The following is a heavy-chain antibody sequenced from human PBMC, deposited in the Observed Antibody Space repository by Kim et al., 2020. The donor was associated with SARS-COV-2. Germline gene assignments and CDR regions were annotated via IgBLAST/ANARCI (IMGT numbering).Heavy chain of an antibody. CDR1: GGSFSGYY. CDR3: ARGFGGYCSSTSCYEKYYFDY. J-gene: IGHJ4*02. V-gene: IGHV4-34*01. CDR2: INHSGST. D-gene: IGHD2-2*01. Sequence: SETLSLTCAVYGGSFSGYYWSWIRQPPGKGLEWIGEINHSGSTNYNPSLKSRVTISVDTSKNQFSLKLSSVTAADTAVYYCARGFGGYCSSTSCYEKYYFDYWGQGTLVTVSS.